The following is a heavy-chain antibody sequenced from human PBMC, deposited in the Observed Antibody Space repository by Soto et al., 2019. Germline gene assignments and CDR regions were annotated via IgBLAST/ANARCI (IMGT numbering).Heavy chain of an antibody. Sequence: EVQLLESGGGLVQPGGSLRLSCAASGFTFSSYAMSWVRQAPGKGLEWASAISGSGGSTYYADSVKGRFTISRDNSKNTLYLQMNSLRAEDTAVYYCAKPWGSSSWWDYWGQGTLVTVSS. J-gene: IGHJ4*02. V-gene: IGHV3-23*01. D-gene: IGHD6-13*01. CDR3: AKPWGSSSWWDY. CDR2: ISGSGGST. CDR1: GFTFSSYA.